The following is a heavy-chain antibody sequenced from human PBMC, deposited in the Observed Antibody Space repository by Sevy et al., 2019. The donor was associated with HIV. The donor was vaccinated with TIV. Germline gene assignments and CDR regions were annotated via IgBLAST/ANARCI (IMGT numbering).Heavy chain of an antibody. V-gene: IGHV3-23*01. CDR2: ISGSGGST. Sequence: GGSLRLSCAASGSTFSSYAMSWVRQAPGKGLEWVSAISGSGGSTYYADPVKGRFTISRDNSKNTLYLQMNSLRAEDTAVYYCAKWGLDCSGGSCYSSAYYYMDVWGKGTTVTVSS. CDR1: GSTFSSYA. J-gene: IGHJ6*03. D-gene: IGHD2-15*01. CDR3: AKWGLDCSGGSCYSSAYYYMDV.